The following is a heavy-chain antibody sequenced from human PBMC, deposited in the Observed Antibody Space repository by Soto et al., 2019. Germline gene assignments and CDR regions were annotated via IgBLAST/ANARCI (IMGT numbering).Heavy chain of an antibody. D-gene: IGHD6-6*01. CDR3: ARETARRNYYYYYGMDV. CDR1: GFTFISYG. CDR2: IWYDGSNK. J-gene: IGHJ6*02. Sequence: GESLKFSCTGSGFTFISYGMHWVRQAPCKGLEWVAVIWYDGSNKYYADSVKGRFTISRDNSKNTLYLQMNSLRAEDTAVYYCARETARRNYYYYYGMDVWGQGTTVTVS. V-gene: IGHV3-33*01.